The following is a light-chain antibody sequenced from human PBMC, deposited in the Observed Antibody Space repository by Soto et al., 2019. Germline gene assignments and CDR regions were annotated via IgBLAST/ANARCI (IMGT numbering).Light chain of an antibody. J-gene: IGKJ2*01. CDR1: QSILYSSNNKNQ. V-gene: IGKV4-1*01. Sequence: DIVMTQSPDSLAVSLGERATINCKSSQSILYSSNNKNQLAWYQQKPGQPPKLLFYWASTRESGVPDRFSGSESGTDFTLTISSLPAEDVAVYYCQQYNSPAYTFGQGTKLEI. CDR3: QQYNSPAYT. CDR2: WAS.